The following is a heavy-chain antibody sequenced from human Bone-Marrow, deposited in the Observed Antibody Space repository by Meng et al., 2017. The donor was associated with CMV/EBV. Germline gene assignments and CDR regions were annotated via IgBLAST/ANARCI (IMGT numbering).Heavy chain of an antibody. D-gene: IGHD3-10*01. V-gene: IGHV1-69*05. Sequence: SVKVSCKASGGTFSSYAISWVRQAPGQGLEWMGGIIPIFGTANYAQKFQGRVTITTDESTSTAYMELSSLRSEDTAVYYCARVGGSRGLDYYYYGMDVWGQGTMVTGSS. J-gene: IGHJ6*02. CDR1: GGTFSSYA. CDR2: IIPIFGTA. CDR3: ARVGGSRGLDYYYYGMDV.